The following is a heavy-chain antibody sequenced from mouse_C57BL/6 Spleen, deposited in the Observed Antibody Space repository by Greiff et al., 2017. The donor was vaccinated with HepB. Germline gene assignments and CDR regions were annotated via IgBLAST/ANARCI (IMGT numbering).Heavy chain of an antibody. Sequence: VQLQQSGAELARPGASVKLSCKASGYTFTSYGISWVKQRTGQGLEWIGEIYPRSGNTYYNEKFKGKATLTADKSSSTAYMELRSLTYEDSAVYFCARFYDYQFAYWGQGTLVTVSA. D-gene: IGHD2-4*01. CDR1: GYTFTSYG. V-gene: IGHV1-81*01. J-gene: IGHJ3*01. CDR3: ARFYDYQFAY. CDR2: IYPRSGNT.